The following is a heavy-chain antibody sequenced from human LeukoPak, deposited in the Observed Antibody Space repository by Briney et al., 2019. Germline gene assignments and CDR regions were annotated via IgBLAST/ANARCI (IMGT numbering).Heavy chain of an antibody. CDR2: INPSGGST. V-gene: IGHV1-46*01. D-gene: IGHD5-18*01. J-gene: IGHJ3*02. Sequence: ASVKVSRKASGYTFTSYYMHWVRQAPGQGLEWMGIINPSGGSTSYAQKFQGRVTMTRDMSTSTVYMELSSLRSEDTAVYYCARNTAHDAFDIWGQGTMVTVSS. CDR3: ARNTAHDAFDI. CDR1: GYTFTSYY.